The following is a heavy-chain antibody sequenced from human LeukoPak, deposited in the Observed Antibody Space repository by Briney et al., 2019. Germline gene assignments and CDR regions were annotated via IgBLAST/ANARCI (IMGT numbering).Heavy chain of an antibody. CDR3: ARDRSVVDYGMDV. Sequence: ASVKVPCKASGYTFTSYGISWVRQAPGQGLEWMGWISAYNGNTNYAQKLQGRVTMTTDTSTSKAYMELRSLRSDDTAVYYCARDRSVVDYGMDVWGQGTTVTVSS. CDR1: GYTFTSYG. V-gene: IGHV1-18*01. J-gene: IGHJ6*02. CDR2: ISAYNGNT. D-gene: IGHD2-2*01.